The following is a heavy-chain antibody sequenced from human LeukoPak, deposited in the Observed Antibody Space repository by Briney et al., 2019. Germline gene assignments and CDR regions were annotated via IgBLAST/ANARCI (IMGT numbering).Heavy chain of an antibody. J-gene: IGHJ4*02. CDR1: GYTFTGYY. D-gene: IGHD4/OR15-4a*01. V-gene: IGHV1-2*02. Sequence: RASVKVSCKASGYTFTGYYMHWVRQAPGQGLEWMGWINPNSGGTNYAQKFQGRVTMTRDTSISTAYMELSRPRSDDTAVYYCASLLTTGGTYYFDYWGQGTLVTVSS. CDR2: INPNSGGT. CDR3: ASLLTTGGTYYFDY.